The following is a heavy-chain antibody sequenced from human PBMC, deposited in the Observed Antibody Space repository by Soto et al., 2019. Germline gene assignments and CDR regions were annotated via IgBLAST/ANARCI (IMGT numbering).Heavy chain of an antibody. CDR2: ISSSSSSYI. Sequence: GGSLRLSCAASGFTFSSYTMNWVRQAPGKGLEWVSSISSSSSSYIYYADSVKGRFTISRDNAKNSLYLQMNSLRAEDTAVYYCARLRPPNYYGSGSFYYGMDVWGQGTTVTVSS. CDR3: ARLRPPNYYGSGSFYYGMDV. CDR1: GFTFSSYT. V-gene: IGHV3-21*01. J-gene: IGHJ6*02. D-gene: IGHD3-10*01.